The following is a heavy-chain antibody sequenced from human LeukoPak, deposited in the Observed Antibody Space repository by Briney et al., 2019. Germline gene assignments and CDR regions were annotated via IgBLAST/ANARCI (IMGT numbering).Heavy chain of an antibody. D-gene: IGHD2-21*01. J-gene: IGHJ5*02. CDR3: ARADRLHGGPYLIGP. CDR1: GYSFTDYY. V-gene: IGHV1-2*02. CDR2: INPNSGGT. Sequence: ASVKASGKTSGYSFTDYYMHWVRQAPGQGLEWMGWINPNSGGTSAAQKFQGRVTMTRDTSITTVYMEVSWLTSDDTAIYYCARADRLHGGPYLIGPWGQGTLVTVSS.